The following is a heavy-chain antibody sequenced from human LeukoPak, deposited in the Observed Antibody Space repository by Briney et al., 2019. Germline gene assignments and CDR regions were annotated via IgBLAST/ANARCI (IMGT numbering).Heavy chain of an antibody. Sequence: PSETLSLTCTVSGGSISIYYWSWIRQPPGKGLEWIGYIYYSRSTNYNPSLKSRVTISVDTSKNQFSLKLSSVTAADTAVYYCARRSGYCSGGSCLYYMDVWGKGTTVTVSS. D-gene: IGHD2-15*01. J-gene: IGHJ6*03. CDR1: GGSISIYY. CDR3: ARRSGYCSGGSCLYYMDV. V-gene: IGHV4-59*12. CDR2: IYYSRST.